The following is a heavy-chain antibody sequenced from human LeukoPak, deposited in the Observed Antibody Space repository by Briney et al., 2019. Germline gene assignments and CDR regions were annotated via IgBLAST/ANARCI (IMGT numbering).Heavy chain of an antibody. V-gene: IGHV1-18*01. D-gene: IGHD3-9*01. CDR2: ISAYNGNT. Sequence: GASVKVSCKASGYTFTSYGISWVRQAPGQGLEWMGWISAYNGNTNYAQKLQGRVTMTTDTSTSTAYMELRSLRSDDTAVYYCARVFQGGYYDILTGYLPGGFDPWGQGSLVAVFS. CDR3: ARVFQGGYYDILTGYLPGGFDP. J-gene: IGHJ5*02. CDR1: GYTFTSYG.